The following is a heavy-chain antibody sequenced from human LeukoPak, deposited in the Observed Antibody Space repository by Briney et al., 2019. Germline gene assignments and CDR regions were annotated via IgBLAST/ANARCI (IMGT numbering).Heavy chain of an antibody. J-gene: IGHJ4*02. CDR2: IYYSGST. V-gene: IGHV4-61*01. CDR3: ARVTGYVIEDYFDY. Sequence: SETLSLTCTVSRYSISSGYYWGWIRQPPGKGLQWIGYIYYSGSTNYNPSLKSRVTISVDTSKNQFSLKLSSVTAADTAMYYCARVTGYVIEDYFDYWGQGTLVTVSS. D-gene: IGHD3-22*01. CDR1: RYSISSGYY.